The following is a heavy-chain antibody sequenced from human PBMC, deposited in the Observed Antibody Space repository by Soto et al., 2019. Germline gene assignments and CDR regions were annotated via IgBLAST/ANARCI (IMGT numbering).Heavy chain of an antibody. V-gene: IGHV1-2*04. J-gene: IGHJ6*02. CDR2: INPKSGGT. D-gene: IGHD2-8*01. Sequence: QVQLVQYGAEVKKPGASVKVSCKASGYSFTDYHIHWVRQAPGQGLEWLGRINPKSGGTSTAQKFQGWVTMTTDTSISTASMELTRLTSDDTAIYYCARGDSTDCSNGVCSFFYNHDMDVWGQGTKVTVSS. CDR1: GYSFTDYH. CDR3: ARGDSTDCSNGVCSFFYNHDMDV.